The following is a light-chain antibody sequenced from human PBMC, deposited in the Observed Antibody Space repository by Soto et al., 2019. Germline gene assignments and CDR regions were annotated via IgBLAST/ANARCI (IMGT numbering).Light chain of an antibody. V-gene: IGKV1-5*03. CDR3: QQYKDYSWT. J-gene: IGKJ1*01. CDR1: QSIGIW. Sequence: IQMTQSPSTLSASVGDRVDITCRASQSIGIWLAWYQQKPGKAPRFLIYKASTLESGVPSRFSGSGSGTEFTLTISSLQPEDFGSYYCQQYKDYSWTFGQGTKVEIK. CDR2: KAS.